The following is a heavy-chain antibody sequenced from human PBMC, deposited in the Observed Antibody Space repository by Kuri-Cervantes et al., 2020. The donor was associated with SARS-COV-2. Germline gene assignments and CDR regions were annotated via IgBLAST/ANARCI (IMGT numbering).Heavy chain of an antibody. D-gene: IGHD6-6*01. J-gene: IGHJ6*02. Sequence: SVKVSCKASGGTFSSYAISWVRQAPGQGLEWMGGIIPIFGTANYAQKFQGRVTITADESTSTAYMELSSLRSEDTAVYYCAREGSSSSGPIYYYYYYGMDVWGQGTTVTVSS. CDR1: GGTFSSYA. CDR2: IIPIFGTA. V-gene: IGHV1-69*13. CDR3: AREGSSSSGPIYYYYYYGMDV.